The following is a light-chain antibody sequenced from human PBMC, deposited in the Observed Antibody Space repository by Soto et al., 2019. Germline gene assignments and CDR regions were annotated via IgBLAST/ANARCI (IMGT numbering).Light chain of an antibody. CDR2: ENN. J-gene: IGLJ3*02. Sequence: QSVLTQPPSGSAAPGPKVTISCSGSSSNIGNNYVSWYQQLPGTAPKLLIYENNKRPSGIPDRFSGSKSGTSATLGITGLQTGDEADYYCGTWDSSLSAVFGGGTKRTVL. CDR3: GTWDSSLSAV. V-gene: IGLV1-51*02. CDR1: SSNIGNNY.